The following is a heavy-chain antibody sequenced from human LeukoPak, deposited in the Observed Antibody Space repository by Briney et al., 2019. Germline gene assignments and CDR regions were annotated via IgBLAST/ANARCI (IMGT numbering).Heavy chain of an antibody. D-gene: IGHD6-19*01. CDR2: IILIFGTA. CDR3: ASVDSSGWTGPFDY. Sequence: SVKVSCKASGGTFSSYAISWVRQAPGQGLEWMGGIILIFGTANYAQKFQGRVTITADKSTSTAYMELSSLRSEDTAVYYCASVDSSGWTGPFDYWGQGTLVTVSS. CDR1: GGTFSSYA. V-gene: IGHV1-69*06. J-gene: IGHJ4*02.